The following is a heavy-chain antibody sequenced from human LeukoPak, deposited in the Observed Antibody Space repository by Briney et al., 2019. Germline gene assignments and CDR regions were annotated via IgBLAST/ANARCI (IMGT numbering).Heavy chain of an antibody. J-gene: IGHJ4*02. D-gene: IGHD2-2*02. Sequence: GGSLRLSCVASGFTFSSYGMHWVRQAPGKGLEWVAFIRYDGSNKYYADSVKGRFTISRDNSKNTLYLQMNSLRAEDTAVYYCAKDYCSSTSCYTDYWGQGTLVTVSS. CDR1: GFTFSSYG. CDR3: AKDYCSSTSCYTDY. CDR2: IRYDGSNK. V-gene: IGHV3-30*02.